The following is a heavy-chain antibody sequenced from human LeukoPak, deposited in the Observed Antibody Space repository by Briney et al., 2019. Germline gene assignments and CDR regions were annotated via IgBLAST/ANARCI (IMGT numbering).Heavy chain of an antibody. CDR2: INPNSGNT. CDR3: ATGPHPIRRFLESDAFDY. J-gene: IGHJ4*02. D-gene: IGHD3-3*01. V-gene: IGHV1-8*02. Sequence: ASVKVSCKASGYTFTGHYIHWVRQAPGRGLEWLGWINPNSGNTGYAQKFQGRVTMTSNISISTAYMELSSLRSEDTAVYYCATGPHPIRRFLESDAFDYWGQGTLVTVSS. CDR1: GYTFTGHY.